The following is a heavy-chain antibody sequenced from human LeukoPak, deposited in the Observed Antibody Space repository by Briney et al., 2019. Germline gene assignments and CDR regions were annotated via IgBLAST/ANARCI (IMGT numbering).Heavy chain of an antibody. J-gene: IGHJ6*02. CDR3: ASLYHAYYDFPPLGMDV. V-gene: IGHV3-21*01. CDR2: ISSSSSYI. CDR1: GFTFSSYS. Sequence: PGGSLRLSCAASGFTFSSYSMNWVRQAPGKGLEWVSSISSSSSYIYYADSVKGRFTISRDNAKNSLYLQMNSLRAEDTAVYYCASLYHAYYDFPPLGMDVWGQGTTVTVSS. D-gene: IGHD3-3*01.